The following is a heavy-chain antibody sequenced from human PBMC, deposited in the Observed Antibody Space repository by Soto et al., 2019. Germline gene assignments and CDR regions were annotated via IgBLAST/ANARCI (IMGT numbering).Heavy chain of an antibody. CDR3: ARKAAAGTDGDAFDI. CDR2: IIPIFGTA. V-gene: IGHV1-69*13. J-gene: IGHJ3*02. Sequence: SVKVSCKASGGTFSSYAISWVRQAPGQGLEWMGGIIPIFGTANYAQKFQGRVTITADESTSTAYMELSSLRSEYTAVYYCARKAAAGTDGDAFDIWGQGTMVTVS. D-gene: IGHD6-13*01. CDR1: GGTFSSYA.